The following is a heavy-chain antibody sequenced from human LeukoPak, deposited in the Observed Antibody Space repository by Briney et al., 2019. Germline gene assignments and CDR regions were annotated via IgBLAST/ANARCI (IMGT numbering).Heavy chain of an antibody. CDR1: GFTFSSYG. CDR2: ISSSSSYI. J-gene: IGHJ4*02. D-gene: IGHD1-1*01. CDR3: ASGSGTSPQFDY. Sequence: GGSLRLSCAASGFTFSSYGMHWVRQAPGKGLEWVSSISSSSSYIYYADSVKVRFTISRDNAKNSLYLQMNSLRAEDTAVYYCASGSGTSPQFDYWGQGTLVTVSS. V-gene: IGHV3-21*01.